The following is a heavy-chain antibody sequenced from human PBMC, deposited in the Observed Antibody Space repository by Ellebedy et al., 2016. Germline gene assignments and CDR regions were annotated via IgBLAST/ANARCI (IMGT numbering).Heavy chain of an antibody. D-gene: IGHD2-2*01. CDR1: GYTFTSYD. CDR2: MNPNSGNT. Sequence: ASVKVSXXASGYTFTSYDINWVRQATGQGLEWMGWMNPNSGNTGYAQKFQGRVTMTRNTSISTAYMELSSLRSEDTAVYYCARRIGRGYCSSTSCSYFNYWGQGTLVTVSS. CDR3: ARRIGRGYCSSTSCSYFNY. J-gene: IGHJ4*02. V-gene: IGHV1-8*01.